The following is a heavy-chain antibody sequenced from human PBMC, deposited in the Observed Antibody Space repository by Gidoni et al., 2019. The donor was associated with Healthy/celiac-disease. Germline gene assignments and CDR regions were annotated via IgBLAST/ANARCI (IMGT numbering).Heavy chain of an antibody. Sequence: EVQLVESGGGLVQPGRSLRLSCTASGFTFGAYAMSWVRQAPGKGLEWVGFIRSKAYGGTTEYAASVKGRFTISRDDSKSIAYLQMNSLKTEDTAVYYCTIPDPTVYDSSGYGYFYWGQGTLVTVSS. CDR3: TIPDPTVYDSSGYGYFY. CDR2: IRSKAYGGTT. D-gene: IGHD3-22*01. CDR1: GFTFGAYA. J-gene: IGHJ4*02. V-gene: IGHV3-49*04.